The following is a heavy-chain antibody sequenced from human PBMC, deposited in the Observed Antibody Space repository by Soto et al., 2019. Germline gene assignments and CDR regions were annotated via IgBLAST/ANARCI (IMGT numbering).Heavy chain of an antibody. CDR2: IYISGST. CDR3: VRDCSGGGCYSDYGMDV. V-gene: IGHV4-4*07. CDR1: GDSVSSYY. D-gene: IGHD2-15*01. J-gene: IGHJ6*02. Sequence: SETLSLSCTVSGDSVSSYYWSWIRQPAGRGLEWIGRIYISGSTDYNPSLKGRVSMSVERSKNQFSLKLTSVTAADTAVYYCVRDCSGGGCYSDYGMDVWGQGTTVTVSS.